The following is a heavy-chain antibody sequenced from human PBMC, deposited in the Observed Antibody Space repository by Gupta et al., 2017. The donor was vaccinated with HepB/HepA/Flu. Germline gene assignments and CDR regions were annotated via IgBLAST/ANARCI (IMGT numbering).Heavy chain of an antibody. Sequence: QITLKESGPTLVKPTQTLTLTCTFSGFSLSTSGVGVGWIRQPPGKALEWLALIYWNDDKRYSPSLKSRLTITKDTSKNQVVLTMTNMDPVDTATYYCAHTTLSITGEPTTVWFDPWGQGTLVTVSS. V-gene: IGHV2-5*01. CDR2: IYWNDDK. CDR1: GFSLSTSGVG. CDR3: AHTTLSITGEPTTVWFDP. D-gene: IGHD1-20*01. J-gene: IGHJ5*02.